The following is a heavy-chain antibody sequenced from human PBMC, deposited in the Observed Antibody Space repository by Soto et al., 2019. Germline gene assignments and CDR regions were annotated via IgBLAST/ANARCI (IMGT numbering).Heavy chain of an antibody. V-gene: IGHV4-59*11. J-gene: IGHJ4*02. CDR1: GVSITSHY. CDR3: TVVGARHPFDY. CDR2: IHYSGST. D-gene: IGHD1-26*01. Sequence: QLQLQESGPGLVKPSETLSLTCTVSGVSITSHYWTWIRQPPGKGLEWIGNIHYSGSTNYSPSLKGRVIISVDTSENQSSLKLSSVTTADTAVYHCTVVGARHPFDYWGQGTLVTVSS.